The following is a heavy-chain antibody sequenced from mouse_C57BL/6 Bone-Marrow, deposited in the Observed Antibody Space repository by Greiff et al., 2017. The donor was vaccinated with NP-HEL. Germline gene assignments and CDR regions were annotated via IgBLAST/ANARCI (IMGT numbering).Heavy chain of an antibody. J-gene: IGHJ2*01. CDR2: IYPGDGDT. CDR1: GYAFSSSW. Sequence: VQLQQSGPELVKPGASVKISCKASGYAFSSSWMNWVKQRPGKGLEWIGRIYPGDGDTNYNGKFKGKATLTADKSSSTAYMQLSSLTSEDSAVYCCARERHYYGSSYYFDYWGQGTTLTVSS. V-gene: IGHV1-82*01. D-gene: IGHD1-1*01. CDR3: ARERHYYGSSYYFDY.